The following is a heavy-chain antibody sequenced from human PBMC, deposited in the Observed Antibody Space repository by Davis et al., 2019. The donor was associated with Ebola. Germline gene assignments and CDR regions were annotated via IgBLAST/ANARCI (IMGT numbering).Heavy chain of an antibody. D-gene: IGHD1-1*01. V-gene: IGHV1-18*01. J-gene: IGHJ4*02. CDR2: ISTYNGNT. CDR1: GYTFTNYD. CDR3: ARDVRGITGPSEY. Sequence: ASVKVSCKASGYTFTNYDLNWVRQAPGQGLEWMGWISTYNGNTNYAQKVQGRITMTTDTSTSTAYMELRSLRSDDTARYYCARDVRGITGPSEYWGQGTLVTVSS.